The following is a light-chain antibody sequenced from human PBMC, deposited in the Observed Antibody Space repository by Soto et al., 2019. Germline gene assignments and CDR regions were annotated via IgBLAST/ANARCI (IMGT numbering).Light chain of an antibody. Sequence: DIPMTQSPSTLSASVGDRVTITCRASQTIDRWLAWYQQKPGKAPRLLIYDASTLQNTVPSRFSGSQSGTEFTLTISSLQPDDFATYYCQEYKSDLFTFGPGTKVDIK. CDR2: DAS. CDR1: QTIDRW. CDR3: QEYKSDLFT. V-gene: IGKV1-5*01. J-gene: IGKJ3*01.